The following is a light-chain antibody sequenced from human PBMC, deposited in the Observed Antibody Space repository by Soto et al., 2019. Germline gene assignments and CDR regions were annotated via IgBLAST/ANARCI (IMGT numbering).Light chain of an antibody. J-gene: IGKJ1*01. V-gene: IGKV1-5*03. Sequence: DTQMTQSPSTLSASVGDRVTITCRASQSISSWLAWYQQKPGKAPKLLIYKASSLESGVPSRFSGSGSGTEFTPTISSLQPNDFATYYCKHYTSNWTFGEGTRWKSN. CDR1: QSISSW. CDR3: KHYTSNWT. CDR2: KAS.